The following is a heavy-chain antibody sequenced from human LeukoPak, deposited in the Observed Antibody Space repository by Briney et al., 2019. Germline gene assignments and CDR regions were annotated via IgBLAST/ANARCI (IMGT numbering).Heavy chain of an antibody. D-gene: IGHD2-15*01. CDR1: GITIRNYG. Sequence: GGSLRLSCAASGITIRNYGMHWVRQAPGKGLEWVAVIWYDGSNKDYADSVKGRFTVSRDNSRNTLFLQMNSLRVEDTAVYYCATDRATQYFDYWGQGTLVSVPS. J-gene: IGHJ4*02. CDR3: ATDRATQYFDY. CDR2: IWYDGSNK. V-gene: IGHV3-33*01.